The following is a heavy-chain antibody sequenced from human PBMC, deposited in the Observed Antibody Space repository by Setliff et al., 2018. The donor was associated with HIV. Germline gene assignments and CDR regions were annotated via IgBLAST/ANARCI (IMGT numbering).Heavy chain of an antibody. CDR2: ISGSGGST. J-gene: IGHJ4*01. D-gene: IGHD2-15*01. CDR3: AKDGISGGAYPPYYFDY. CDR1: SSSRYY. V-gene: IGHV3-23*01. Sequence: SSSRYYWGCIRQAPGKGLEWVSVISGSGGSTFYADSVKGRFTISRDNSKNTLYLQMNGLRVEDTAVYYCAKDGISGGAYPPYYFDYWGHGTLVTVSS.